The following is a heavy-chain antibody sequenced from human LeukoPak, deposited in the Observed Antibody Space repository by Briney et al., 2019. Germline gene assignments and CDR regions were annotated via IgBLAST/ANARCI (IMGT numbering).Heavy chain of an antibody. V-gene: IGHV4-59*01. D-gene: IGHD3-22*01. CDR3: ARDIHDSSGYLEYWYFDL. CDR1: GGSISSYY. Sequence: SETLSLTCTVSGGSISSYYWSWIRQPPGKGLEWIGYIYYSGSTNYNPSLKSRVTISVDTSKNQFSLKLSSVTAADTAVYYCARDIHDSSGYLEYWYFDLWGRGTLVTVSS. CDR2: IYYSGST. J-gene: IGHJ2*01.